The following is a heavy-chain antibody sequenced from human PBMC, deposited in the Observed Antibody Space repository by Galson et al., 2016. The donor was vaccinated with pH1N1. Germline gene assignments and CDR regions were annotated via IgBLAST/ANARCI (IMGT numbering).Heavy chain of an antibody. CDR1: GFTISDYW. D-gene: IGHD7-27*01. CDR3: ARGALGMGFDS. Sequence: SLRLSCASSGFTISDYWMTWVRQAPGKGLEWVANIKQDGSEKYYVDSVKGRFIISRDNAKNSLYLQMNSLRAEDTAVYYCARGALGMGFDSWGQGTLVTVSS. J-gene: IGHJ4*02. CDR2: IKQDGSEK. V-gene: IGHV3-7*01.